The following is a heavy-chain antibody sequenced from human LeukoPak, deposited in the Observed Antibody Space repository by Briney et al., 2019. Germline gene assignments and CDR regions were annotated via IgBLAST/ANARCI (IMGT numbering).Heavy chain of an antibody. Sequence: GGSLRLSSADSGLTFRNYWMHWVRQAPGKGLVWVSRINSDGSSTSYADSVKGRFTISRDNAKNTLYLQMNSLRAEDTAVYYCARGGYCSGGSCYRIDPWGQGTLVTVSS. CDR3: ARGGYCSGGSCYRIDP. J-gene: IGHJ5*02. CDR2: INSDGSST. CDR1: GLTFRNYW. V-gene: IGHV3-74*01. D-gene: IGHD2-15*01.